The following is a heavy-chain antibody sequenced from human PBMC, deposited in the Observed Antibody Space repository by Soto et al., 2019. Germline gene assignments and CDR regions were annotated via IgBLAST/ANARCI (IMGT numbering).Heavy chain of an antibody. Sequence: SETLSLTCTVSGGSISSYYWSWIRQPPGKGLEWIGYIYYSGSTNYNPSLKSRVTISVDTSKNQFSLKLSSVTAADTAVYYCARSRSSWYDYYYYYDMDVWGKGTTVTVSS. CDR3: ARSRSSWYDYYYYYDMDV. CDR2: IYYSGST. D-gene: IGHD6-13*01. CDR1: GGSISSYY. V-gene: IGHV4-59*01. J-gene: IGHJ6*03.